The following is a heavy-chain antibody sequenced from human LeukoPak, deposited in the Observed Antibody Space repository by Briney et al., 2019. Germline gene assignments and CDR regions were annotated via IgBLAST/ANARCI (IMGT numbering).Heavy chain of an antibody. CDR1: GFIFGGYA. V-gene: IGHV3-30-3*01. J-gene: IGHJ4*02. CDR2: ISYDGGKT. D-gene: IGHD3-3*01. CDR3: ARGFNDFWSGSQLEY. Sequence: PGGSLRLSCAASGFIFGGYAMHWVRQAPGKGLQWLAVISYDGGKTYYADSVEGRFTISRDNSKSTVYLETNSLRSEDTAIYYCARGFNDFWSGSQLEYWGQGTLVTVSS.